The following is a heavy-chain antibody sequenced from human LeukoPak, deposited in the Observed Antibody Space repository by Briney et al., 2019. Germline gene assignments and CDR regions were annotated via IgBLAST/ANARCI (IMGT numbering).Heavy chain of an antibody. D-gene: IGHD4-17*01. V-gene: IGHV3-74*01. Sequence: GGSLRLSCAAFGVTVSGYWMNWVRQAPGKGLVWVARINSDGSSTSHADSVKGRFTISRDNAKNILYLQMNSLRVDDTAVYYCARDPNYGDLDYWGQGTLVTVSS. CDR2: INSDGSST. CDR1: GVTVSGYW. CDR3: ARDPNYGDLDY. J-gene: IGHJ4*02.